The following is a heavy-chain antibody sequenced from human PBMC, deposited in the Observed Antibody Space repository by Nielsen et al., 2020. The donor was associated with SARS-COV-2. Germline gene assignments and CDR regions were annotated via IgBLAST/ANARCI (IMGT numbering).Heavy chain of an antibody. CDR2: ISYDGSNK. CDR3: TKDQGYHYGSGKFDY. Sequence: GGSLRLSCAASGFTFSTYGMHWVRQAPGKGLEWVAVISYDGSNKYYADSVKGRFTISRDNSKNTLYLQINSLRAEDTAVYYCTKDQGYHYGSGKFDYWGQGTLVTVSS. J-gene: IGHJ4*02. CDR1: GFTFSTYG. D-gene: IGHD3-10*01. V-gene: IGHV3-30*18.